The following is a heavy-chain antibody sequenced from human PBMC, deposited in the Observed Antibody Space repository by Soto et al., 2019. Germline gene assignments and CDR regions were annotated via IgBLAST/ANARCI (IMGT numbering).Heavy chain of an antibody. J-gene: IGHJ4*02. V-gene: IGHV4-34*01. CDR3: ARGAHDSSGYSPFDY. D-gene: IGHD3-22*01. Sequence: QVQLQQWGAGLLKPSETLSLTCAVYGGSFSGYYWSWIRQPPGKGLEWIGEINHSGSTNYNPSLKGRVTIAVVTSRDQFSLTLSSVTAAVTAVYYCARGAHDSSGYSPFDYWGQGTLVTVSS. CDR1: GGSFSGYY. CDR2: INHSGST.